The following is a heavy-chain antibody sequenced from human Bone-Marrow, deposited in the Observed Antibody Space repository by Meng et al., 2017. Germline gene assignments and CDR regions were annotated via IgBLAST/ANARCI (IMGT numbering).Heavy chain of an antibody. D-gene: IGHD5-12*01. CDR3: ARGFELTYDRGNDY. CDR2: INHSGST. Sequence: QGQPQQGGAGLLKPFETLPLTCAVYGGSFSGYYWSWIRQPPGKGLEWIGEINHSGSTNYNPSLKSRVTISVDTSKNQFSLKLSSVTAADTAVYYCARGFELTYDRGNDYWGQGTLVTVSS. V-gene: IGHV4-34*01. J-gene: IGHJ4*02. CDR1: GGSFSGYY.